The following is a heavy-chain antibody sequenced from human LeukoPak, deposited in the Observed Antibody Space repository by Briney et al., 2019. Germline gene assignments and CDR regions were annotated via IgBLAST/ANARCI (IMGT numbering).Heavy chain of an antibody. CDR1: GFTFSSYA. CDR2: ISGSGGST. V-gene: IGHV3-23*01. D-gene: IGHD2-2*02. Sequence: GGSLRLSCAASGFTFSSYAMSWVRQAPGKGMEWVSAISGSGGSTYYADSVKGRFTISRDNSKNTLYLQMNSLRAEDTAVYYCAKGRENIVVVPAAISYYWGQGTLVTVSS. J-gene: IGHJ4*02. CDR3: AKGRENIVVVPAAISYY.